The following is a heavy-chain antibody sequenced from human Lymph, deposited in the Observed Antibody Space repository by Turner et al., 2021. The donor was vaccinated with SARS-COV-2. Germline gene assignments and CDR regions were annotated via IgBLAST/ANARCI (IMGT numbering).Heavy chain of an antibody. CDR2: ISYDGSNK. D-gene: IGHD3-10*01. V-gene: IGHV3-30*04. Sequence: QVQLVESGGGVVPPGRSLRLSCAASGFTFSTYAIHWVRQAAGEGLEWVAVISYDGSNKYYADSVKGRFTISRDNSKNTLYLQMNSLRAEDTAVYYCARYGSGGYFYYGLDVWGQGTTVTVSS. CDR1: GFTFSTYA. J-gene: IGHJ6*02. CDR3: ARYGSGGYFYYGLDV.